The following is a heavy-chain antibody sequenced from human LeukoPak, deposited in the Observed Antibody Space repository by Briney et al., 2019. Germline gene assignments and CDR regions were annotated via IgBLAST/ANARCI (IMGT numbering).Heavy chain of an antibody. CDR1: GGSISSYY. J-gene: IGHJ4*02. Sequence: PSETLSLTCTVSGGSISSYYWSWIRQPPGKGLEWIGYMSNSGSTNSHPSLRSRVTISVDTSKNQFSLKLSSVTAADTAVYYCARHYGDLYLPFDYWGQGTLVTVSS. CDR2: MSNSGST. CDR3: ARHYGDLYLPFDY. V-gene: IGHV4-59*08. D-gene: IGHD4-17*01.